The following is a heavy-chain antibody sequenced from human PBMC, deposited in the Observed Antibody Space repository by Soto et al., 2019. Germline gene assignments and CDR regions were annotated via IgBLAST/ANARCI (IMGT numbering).Heavy chain of an antibody. D-gene: IGHD3-16*01. CDR1: GGSISSGGYY. CDR2: IYYSGST. V-gene: IGHV4-31*03. CDR3: ARHNGPLYVGYYYDMHV. J-gene: IGHJ6*02. Sequence: PSETLSLTCTVSGGSISSGGYYWSWIRQHPGKGLEWIGYIYYSGSTYYNPSLKSRVTISVDTSKNQFSLKLSSVTAADTAVYYCARHNGPLYVGYYYDMHVWGQGTTVTVSS.